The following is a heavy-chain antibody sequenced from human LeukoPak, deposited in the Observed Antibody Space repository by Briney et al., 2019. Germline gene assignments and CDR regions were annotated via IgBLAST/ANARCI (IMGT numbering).Heavy chain of an antibody. D-gene: IGHD1-26*01. Sequence: PGGSLRLSCAASGFTFSDYSMNWVRQAPWKGLEWVSYISTTGSPIYYADSVKGRFTISRDNAENSLYLQMNSLRAEDTAVYYCARTSSFWGQGTLVTVSS. CDR1: GFTFSDYS. V-gene: IGHV3-48*04. CDR3: ARTSSF. CDR2: ISTTGSPI. J-gene: IGHJ4*02.